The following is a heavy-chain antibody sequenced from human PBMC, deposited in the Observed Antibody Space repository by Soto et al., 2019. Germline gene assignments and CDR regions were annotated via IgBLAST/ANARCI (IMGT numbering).Heavy chain of an antibody. D-gene: IGHD3-10*01. J-gene: IGHJ1*01. V-gene: IGHV4-30-2*01. Sequence: SETLSLTCAVSGGSISSGGYSWSWIRQPPGKGLEWIGYIYHSGSTYYNPSLKSRVTISVDRSKNQFSLKLSSVTAADTAVYYCARGPPVFFQHWGQGTLVTVSS. CDR3: ARGPPVFFQH. CDR2: IYHSGST. CDR1: GGSISSGGYS.